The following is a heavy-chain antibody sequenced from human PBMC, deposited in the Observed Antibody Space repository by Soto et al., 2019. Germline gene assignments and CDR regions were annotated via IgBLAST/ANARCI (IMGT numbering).Heavy chain of an antibody. CDR3: ARHYAVVLYHFDY. J-gene: IGHJ4*02. CDR2: IYYSGST. V-gene: IGHV4-28*01. D-gene: IGHD2-15*01. Sequence: SETLSLTCAVSGYSISSSNWWGWIRQPPGKGLEWIGYIYYSGSTYYNPSLKRRVTTSVDTSKNQFSLKLSSVTAADTAVYYCARHYAVVLYHFDYWGLGTLVTVSS. CDR1: GYSISSSNW.